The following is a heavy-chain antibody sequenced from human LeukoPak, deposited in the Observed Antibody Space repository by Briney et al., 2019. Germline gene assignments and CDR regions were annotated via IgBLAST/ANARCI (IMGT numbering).Heavy chain of an antibody. CDR2: IYTSGST. CDR1: GGSISSGSYY. V-gene: IGHV4-61*02. Sequence: SQTLSLTCTVSGGSISSGSYYWSWIRQPAGRGLEWIGRIYTSGSTNYNPSLKSRVTISVDTSKNQFSLKLSSVTAADTAVYYCARDRQGIVVVPAAIGAFDIWGQGTMVTVSS. CDR3: ARDRQGIVVVPAAIGAFDI. D-gene: IGHD2-2*02. J-gene: IGHJ3*02.